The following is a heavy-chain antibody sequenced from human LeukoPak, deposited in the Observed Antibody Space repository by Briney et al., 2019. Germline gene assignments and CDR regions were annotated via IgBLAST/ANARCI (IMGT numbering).Heavy chain of an antibody. J-gene: IGHJ4*02. CDR2: IFYSGST. CDR1: GGSISSYY. V-gene: IGHV4-59*01. Sequence: SETLSLTCTGSGGSISSYYWSWIRQPPGKGLEGIGYIFYSGSTNYNPSLKSRVTISVDTSKNQFCLKLTSVTAADTAVYYCARDRGSGWYDFDYWGQGTLVTVSS. CDR3: ARDRGSGWYDFDY. D-gene: IGHD6-19*01.